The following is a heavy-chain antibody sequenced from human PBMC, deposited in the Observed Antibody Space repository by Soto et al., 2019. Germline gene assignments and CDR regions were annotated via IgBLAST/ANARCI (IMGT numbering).Heavy chain of an antibody. CDR2: TYYRSKWYN. J-gene: IGHJ6*02. CDR1: GDSVSSNSAA. CDR3: ARESYGSGSYDGMDV. Sequence: TCAVSGDSVSSNSAAWNWIRQSPSRGPEWLGRTYYRSKWYNDYAVSVKSRITINPDTSKNQFSLQVNSVSPEDTAVYYCARESYGSGSYDGMDVWGQGTTVTVSS. D-gene: IGHD3-10*01. V-gene: IGHV6-1*01.